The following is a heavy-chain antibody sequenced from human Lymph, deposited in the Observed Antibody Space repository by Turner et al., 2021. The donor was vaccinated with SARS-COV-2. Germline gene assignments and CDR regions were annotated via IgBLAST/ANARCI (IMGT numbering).Heavy chain of an antibody. CDR2: IIPIFGTA. D-gene: IGHD2-15*01. J-gene: IGHJ4*02. Sequence: QVQLAQSGAEVKKPGSSVKVSCKASGGTFSSSAISWVRQAPGQGLEWMGGIIPIFGTANYAQRFQGRVTITADESTSTAYMELRSLRSEDTAVYYCARGAAYCSGGSCYRKGFDYWGQGTPVTVSS. V-gene: IGHV1-69*01. CDR3: ARGAAYCSGGSCYRKGFDY. CDR1: GGTFSSSA.